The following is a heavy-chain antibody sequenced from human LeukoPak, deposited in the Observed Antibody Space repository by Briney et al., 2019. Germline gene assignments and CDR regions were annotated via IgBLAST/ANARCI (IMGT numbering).Heavy chain of an antibody. D-gene: IGHD2-2*01. CDR3: AREWQMQYQLLWVYNWFDP. CDR2: IYTSGST. CDR1: GGSISSYY. V-gene: IGHV4-4*07. J-gene: IGHJ5*02. Sequence: NTSETLSLTCTVSGGSISSYYWSWIRQPAGKGLEWIGRIYTSGSTNYNPSLKSRVTMSVDTSKNQFSLKLSSVTAADTAVYYCAREWQMQYQLLWVYNWFDPWGQGTLVTVSS.